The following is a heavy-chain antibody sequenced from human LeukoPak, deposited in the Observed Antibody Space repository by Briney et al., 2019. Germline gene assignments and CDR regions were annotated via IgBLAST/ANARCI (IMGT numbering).Heavy chain of an antibody. J-gene: IGHJ4*02. CDR1: GFTVSSNS. V-gene: IGHV3-53*01. CDR3: ARGESLLDY. D-gene: IGHD3-10*01. CDR2: INSGGTT. Sequence: GGSLRLSCTVSGFTVSSNSMSWVRQAPGKGLEWVSVINSGGTTYYADSVKGRFTISRDNSKNTLYLQMNSLRAEDTAFYYCARGESLLDYWGQGTLVTVSS.